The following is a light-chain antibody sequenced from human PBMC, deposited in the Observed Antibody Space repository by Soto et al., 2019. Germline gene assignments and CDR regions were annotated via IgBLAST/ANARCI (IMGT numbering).Light chain of an antibody. CDR3: ETWDSNSHWV. V-gene: IGLV4-60*02. J-gene: IGLJ3*02. CDR1: SGHSSYI. CDR2: LEGSGSY. Sequence: QLVLTQSSSASASLGSSVKLTCTLSSGHSSYIIAWHQQQPGKAPRYLMKLEGSGSYNKGSGGPDRFSGSSSGADRYLTISNLQFEDEADYYCETWDSNSHWVFGGGTKLTVL.